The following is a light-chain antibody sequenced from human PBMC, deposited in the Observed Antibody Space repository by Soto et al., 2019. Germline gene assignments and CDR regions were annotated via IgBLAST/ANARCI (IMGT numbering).Light chain of an antibody. CDR1: SSDVGGYNF. CDR2: EGV. V-gene: IGLV2-14*01. Sequence: QSALTQPASVSGSPGQSITISCTGTSSDVGGYNFVSWYQHHPGKAPKLIIYEGVKRPSGISNRFSGSKSGNAASLSISGLGLEDEDDYDYSSYSDGNTVLFGGGTKLTVL. CDR3: SSYSDGNTVL. J-gene: IGLJ2*01.